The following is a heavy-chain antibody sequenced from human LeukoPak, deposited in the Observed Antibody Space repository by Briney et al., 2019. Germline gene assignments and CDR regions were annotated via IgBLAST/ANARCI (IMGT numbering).Heavy chain of an antibody. V-gene: IGHV3-30-3*01. D-gene: IGHD6-19*01. Sequence: PGGSLRLSCAASGFTFSSYAMHWVRQAPGKGLEWVAVISYDGSNKYYADSVKGRFTISRDNSKNTLYLEMNSLRPEDAAVYYCARVPYSSGWYFGWFDYWGQGTLVTVSS. CDR1: GFTFSSYA. CDR2: ISYDGSNK. J-gene: IGHJ4*02. CDR3: ARVPYSSGWYFGWFDY.